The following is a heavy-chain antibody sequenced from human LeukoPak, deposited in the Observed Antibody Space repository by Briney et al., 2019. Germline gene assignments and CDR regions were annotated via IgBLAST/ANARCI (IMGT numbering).Heavy chain of an antibody. CDR3: ARRAVDNSYYYCMDV. Sequence: WAAVKVSCKASGYTFTSYDINWVRQVTGQGLEWMGWMNPKRGNTDHAEKFQGRVTITRNTSISTAYMEVSSLRYEDTAVYYCARRAVDNSYYYCMDVWGKGTTVTVSS. V-gene: IGHV1-8*03. CDR1: GYTFTSYD. J-gene: IGHJ6*03. CDR2: MNPKRGNT. D-gene: IGHD6-19*01.